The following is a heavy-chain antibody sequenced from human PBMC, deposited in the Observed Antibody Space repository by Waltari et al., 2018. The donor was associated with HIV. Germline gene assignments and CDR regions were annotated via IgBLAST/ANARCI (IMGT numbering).Heavy chain of an antibody. J-gene: IGHJ3*02. D-gene: IGHD3-10*01. CDR2: INHSGST. CDR3: ARVFSRYYDSESLNFDAVDN. Sequence: QVQLQQWGAGLLKPSETLSLTCAVYGGSFSGYYWSWIRQPPAKGLEWIGEINHSGSTNYNPSLKSRVTISVDTSKNQFSLKLSSVTAADTAVYYCARVFSRYYDSESLNFDAVDNWDQGTMVTVSS. V-gene: IGHV4-34*02. CDR1: GGSFSGYY.